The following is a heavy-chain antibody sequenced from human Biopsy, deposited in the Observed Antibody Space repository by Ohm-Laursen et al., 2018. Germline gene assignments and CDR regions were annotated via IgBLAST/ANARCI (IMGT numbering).Heavy chain of an antibody. CDR2: IRPLNGDT. CDR1: GYNFISYS. V-gene: IGHV1-18*01. D-gene: IGHD3-16*02. J-gene: IGHJ4*02. Sequence: ASVKVSCKASGYNFISYSINWVRQAPGQGLEWMGWIRPLNGDTKYGQKFQDRVAMTTDTSTSTVYMELTSLRSDDTAVYYCARGEVTFGELIVSLDSWGQGTLVTVSS. CDR3: ARGEVTFGELIVSLDS.